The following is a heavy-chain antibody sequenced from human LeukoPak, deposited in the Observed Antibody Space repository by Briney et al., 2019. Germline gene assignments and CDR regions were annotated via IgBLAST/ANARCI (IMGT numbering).Heavy chain of an antibody. CDR3: LGSADRG. Sequence: GGSVGLSCADSGYTFSSHCMNWVRQAPGRGLEWVGNINPDGSETYYVDSMKGRFTISRDNAKDSVYLQMNTLRVEDRAVYYCLGSADRGWGQGTLVTVSS. CDR2: INPDGSET. J-gene: IGHJ4*02. V-gene: IGHV3-7*01. CDR1: GYTFSSHC. D-gene: IGHD6-25*01.